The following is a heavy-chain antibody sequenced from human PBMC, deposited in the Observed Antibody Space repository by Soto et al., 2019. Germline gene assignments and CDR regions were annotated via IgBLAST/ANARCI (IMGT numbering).Heavy chain of an antibody. V-gene: IGHV1-18*04. CDR2: VSGSNGKT. Sequence: ASVKTSCKGSGYTFINHVISWVRQAPGQGLEWMGWVSGSNGKTKYAQKFQGRVTMTRETSTSTAHMELRSLTSDDTAVYFCARDFYPLAYYFDPWGQGTLVTVSS. CDR1: GYTFINHV. CDR3: ARDFYPLAYYFDP. J-gene: IGHJ4*02.